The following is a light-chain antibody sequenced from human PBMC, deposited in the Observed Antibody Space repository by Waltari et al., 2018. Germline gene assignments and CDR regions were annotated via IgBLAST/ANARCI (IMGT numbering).Light chain of an antibody. CDR3: QQSYNTPLT. CDR2: AAS. J-gene: IGKJ4*01. CDR1: QNINRY. V-gene: IGKV1-39*01. Sequence: DIQMTQSPSSMSASVVDPVTITCRASQNINRYLLWYQQKPGKAPKPLIYAASSLQSGVPSRFSASGSGTDFTLTISSLQPEDFASYHCQQSYNTPLTFGGGTRVYIK.